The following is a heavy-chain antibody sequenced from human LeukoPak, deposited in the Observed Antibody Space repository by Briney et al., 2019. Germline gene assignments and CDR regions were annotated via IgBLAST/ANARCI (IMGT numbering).Heavy chain of an antibody. Sequence: PVGSLRLSSAASLFTFSSYWMSWCRQAPGKGVEWVANIKQDGSQKFSVDSVKGRLAISRDNAKNSLYLQMNSLRVEDTAVYYCARDWFDGDYDRFDYWGQGTLVTVSS. CDR2: IKQDGSQK. V-gene: IGHV3-7*03. CDR3: ARDWFDGDYDRFDY. CDR1: LFTFSSYW. D-gene: IGHD4-17*01. J-gene: IGHJ4*02.